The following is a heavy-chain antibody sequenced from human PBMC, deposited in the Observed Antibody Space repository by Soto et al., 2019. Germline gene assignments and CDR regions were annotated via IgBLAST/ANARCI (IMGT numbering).Heavy chain of an antibody. Sequence: EVQLLESGGGLVQPGGSLRLSCAASGFTFSSYAMSWVRQAPGKGLEWVSAISGSGGSTYYADSVKGRFTISRDNSKNTLYLQMNSLRAEDTAVYYCANPYYESVDYYYYYGMDVWGQGTTVTVSS. CDR3: ANPYYESVDYYYYYGMDV. CDR2: ISGSGGST. J-gene: IGHJ6*02. CDR1: GFTFSSYA. V-gene: IGHV3-23*01. D-gene: IGHD3-22*01.